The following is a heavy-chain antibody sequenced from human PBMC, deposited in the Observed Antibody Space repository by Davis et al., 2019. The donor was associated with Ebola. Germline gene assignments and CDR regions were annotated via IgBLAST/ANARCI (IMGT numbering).Heavy chain of an antibody. CDR1: GFPFTHYA. Sequence: LSLTCAASGFPFTHYAMSWVRQAPGKGLEWVSSVSGSGGSTYDTDSVKGRFTISRDNSKNTLYLQMDSLRVEDTAVYYCAKGLYCSSTTCHEGGWFGPWGQGTLVTVSS. D-gene: IGHD2-2*01. J-gene: IGHJ5*02. V-gene: IGHV3-23*01. CDR3: AKGLYCSSTTCHEGGWFGP. CDR2: VSGSGGST.